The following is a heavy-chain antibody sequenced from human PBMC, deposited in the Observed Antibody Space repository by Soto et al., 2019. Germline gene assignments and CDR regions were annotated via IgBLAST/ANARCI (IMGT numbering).Heavy chain of an antibody. D-gene: IGHD2-2*01. V-gene: IGHV1-46*01. CDR2: INPTGGSA. Sequence: QVQLVQSGAEVKKPGASVKVSCKASGYTFTTYFFHWVRQAPGQGLEWMGIINPTGGSATYAQKFQGRVRMTRDTSTSTVYMELSSLRSEDTAVYYCARDLGRYCTTTSCYASPGHDWFDPWGQGTLVTVSS. CDR3: ARDLGRYCTTTSCYASPGHDWFDP. J-gene: IGHJ5*02. CDR1: GYTFTTYF.